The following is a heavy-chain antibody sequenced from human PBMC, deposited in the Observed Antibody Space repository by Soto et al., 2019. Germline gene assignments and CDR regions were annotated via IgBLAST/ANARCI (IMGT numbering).Heavy chain of an antibody. Sequence: EVQLLESGGGLVQPGGSLRLSCAASGFTFSSYAMSWVRQAPGKGLEWVSAISGSGGSTYYADSVKGRYTISRDNSKNTLYLQMSSLRAEDTAVYYCAKDPISTAVAGMVDYWGQGTLVTVSS. D-gene: IGHD6-19*01. CDR1: GFTFSSYA. CDR2: ISGSGGST. CDR3: AKDPISTAVAGMVDY. V-gene: IGHV3-23*01. J-gene: IGHJ4*02.